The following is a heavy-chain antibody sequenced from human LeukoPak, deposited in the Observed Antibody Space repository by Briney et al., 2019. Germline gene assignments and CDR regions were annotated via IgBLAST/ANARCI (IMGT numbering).Heavy chain of an antibody. Sequence: PSETLSLTCTVSGGSISSYYWSWIRQPPGKGLEWIGYIYYSGNTNYNPSLKSRVTISVDTSKNQFSLKLSSVTAADTAVYYCAREDGYYFDYWGQGTLVTVSS. CDR2: IYYSGNT. CDR3: AREDGYYFDY. CDR1: GGSISSYY. V-gene: IGHV4-59*01. D-gene: IGHD5-24*01. J-gene: IGHJ4*02.